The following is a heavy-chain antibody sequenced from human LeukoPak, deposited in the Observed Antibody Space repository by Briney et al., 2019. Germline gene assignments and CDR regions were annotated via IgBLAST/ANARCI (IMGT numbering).Heavy chain of an antibody. J-gene: IGHJ4*02. CDR2: IYYSGST. D-gene: IGHD3-10*01. Sequence: PSETLSLTCTVSGGSISSYYWSWIRQPPGKGLEWIGYIYYSGSTTYNPSLKSRVTISVDTSKRHFSLMLSSVTAADTAVYYCARQPYYYGSGRSGPFDYWGQGTLVTVSS. CDR3: ARQPYYYGSGRSGPFDY. CDR1: GGSISSYY. V-gene: IGHV4-59*08.